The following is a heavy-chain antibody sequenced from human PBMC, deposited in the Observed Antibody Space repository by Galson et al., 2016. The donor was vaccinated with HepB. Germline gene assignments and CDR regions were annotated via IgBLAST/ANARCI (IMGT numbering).Heavy chain of an antibody. J-gene: IGHJ3*02. V-gene: IGHV3-23*01. D-gene: IGHD6-19*01. CDR1: GFTLTTYT. Sequence: SLRLSCAASGFTLTTYTMSWVRQAPGKGLEWVSSIRGSGTGTHYADSVKGRFTISRDNSKNTLYLQINSLRVEDTAVYYCANHRTTGYSIGWGGAFDIWGQGTMVTGSS. CDR2: IRGSGTGT. CDR3: ANHRTTGYSIGWGGAFDI.